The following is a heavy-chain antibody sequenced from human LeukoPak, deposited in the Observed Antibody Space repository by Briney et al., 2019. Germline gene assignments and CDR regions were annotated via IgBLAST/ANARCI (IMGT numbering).Heavy chain of an antibody. CDR3: ASACSGGSCYLDY. V-gene: IGHV3-33*01. CDR2: IWYDGSNK. Sequence: GGSLRLSCAAYGFTFSIYGMHWVRQAPGKGLEWVAVIWYDGSNKYYADSVKGRFTISRDNSKNTLYLQMNSLRAEDTAVYYCASACSGGSCYLDYWGQGTLVTVSS. CDR1: GFTFSIYG. J-gene: IGHJ4*02. D-gene: IGHD2-15*01.